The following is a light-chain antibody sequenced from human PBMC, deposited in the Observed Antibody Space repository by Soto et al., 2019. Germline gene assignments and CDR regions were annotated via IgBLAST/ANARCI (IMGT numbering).Light chain of an antibody. J-gene: IGLJ1*01. CDR1: SSDVGDYNY. CDR3: SSYTSSSTYV. V-gene: IGLV2-14*01. CDR2: EVS. Sequence: QSVLPQPASVSGSPGQSITISCTGTSSDVGDYNYVSWYQQLPGKAPKVMIYEVSNRPSGVSNRFSGSKSGITASLTISGLQAEDEADYYCSSYTSSSTYVFGTGTKVTVL.